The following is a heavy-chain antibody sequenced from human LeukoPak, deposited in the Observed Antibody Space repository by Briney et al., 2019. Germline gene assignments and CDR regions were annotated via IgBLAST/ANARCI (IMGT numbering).Heavy chain of an antibody. D-gene: IGHD3-10*01. CDR1: GYTFTDYY. V-gene: IGHV1-2*02. CDR2: INPNSGGT. CDR3: ARVHASGSSDY. Sequence: ASVKVSCKASGYTFTDYYMHWVRQAPGQGLEWMGWINPNSGGTNYAQKFQGRVTMTRDTSISTAYMELSRLRSDDTAVYSCARVHASGSSDYWGQGTLVTVSS. J-gene: IGHJ4*02.